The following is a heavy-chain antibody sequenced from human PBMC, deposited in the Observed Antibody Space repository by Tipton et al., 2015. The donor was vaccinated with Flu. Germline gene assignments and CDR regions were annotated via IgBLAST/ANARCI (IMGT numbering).Heavy chain of an antibody. V-gene: IGHV4-59*08. Sequence: LRLSCTVSGGSITSYYWSWIRQPPGKGLEWIGYIYYSGSTNYNPSLKSRVTISVDTSKNQLSLKLSSVTAADTAVYYCARRKTVTTRLTYFDYWGQGTLVTVSS. CDR1: GGSITSYY. CDR2: IYYSGST. CDR3: ARRKTVTTRLTYFDY. D-gene: IGHD4-17*01. J-gene: IGHJ4*02.